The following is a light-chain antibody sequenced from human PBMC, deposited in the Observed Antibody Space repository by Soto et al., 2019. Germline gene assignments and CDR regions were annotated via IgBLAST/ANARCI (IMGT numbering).Light chain of an antibody. CDR2: AAS. CDR3: QKFSAVPT. Sequence: DIQMTQSPSSLSASVGDRVTITCRASQAIYNYLAWYQQKPGKVPTLLISAASTLQSGVPSRFSGSGSGTDFTRTISSLQPEDVATYDCQKFSAVPTFGGGTKVEI. V-gene: IGKV1-27*01. J-gene: IGKJ4*01. CDR1: QAIYNY.